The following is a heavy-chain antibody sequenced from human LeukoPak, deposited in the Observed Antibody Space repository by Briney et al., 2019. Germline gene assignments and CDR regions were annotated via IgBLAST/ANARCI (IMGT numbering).Heavy chain of an antibody. D-gene: IGHD1-26*01. CDR1: GGSISSSSYY. CDR2: IYYSGST. V-gene: IGHV4-39*07. CDR3: ALYSGSSNAEYFQH. J-gene: IGHJ1*01. Sequence: KPSETLSLTCTVSGGSISSSSYYWGWIRQPPGKGLEWIGSIYYSGSTYYNPSLKSRVTISVDTSKNQFSLKLSSVTAADTAVYYCALYSGSSNAEYFQHWGQGTLVTVSS.